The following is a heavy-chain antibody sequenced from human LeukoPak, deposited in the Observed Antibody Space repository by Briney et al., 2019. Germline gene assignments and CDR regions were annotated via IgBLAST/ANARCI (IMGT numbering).Heavy chain of an antibody. CDR1: GFTFSSYW. CDR2: IKQDGSEK. Sequence: GGSLRLSCAASGFTFSSYWMSWVRQGPGKGLEWVANIKQDGSEKYYVDSVKGRFTISRDNAKNSLYLQMNSLRAEDTAVYYCAREGEFGGYNWFDPWGQGTLVTVSS. J-gene: IGHJ5*02. CDR3: AREGEFGGYNWFDP. V-gene: IGHV3-7*01. D-gene: IGHD3-10*01.